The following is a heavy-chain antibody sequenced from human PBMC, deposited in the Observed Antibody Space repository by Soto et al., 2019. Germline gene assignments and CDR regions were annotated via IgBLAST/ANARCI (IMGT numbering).Heavy chain of an antibody. D-gene: IGHD3-16*01. CDR1: GGSISSYY. V-gene: IGHV4-59*13. CDR2: IYYSGST. CDR3: TRVWGYYFDY. J-gene: IGHJ4*02. Sequence: QVQLQESGPGLVKPSETLSLTCTVSGGSISSYYWSWIRQPQGKGLEWMGFIYYSGSTNFNPSLKSRVTTSVDTTNNQFSLKQSSATAADTAVYYGTRVWGYYFDYWGQGTLVTVSS.